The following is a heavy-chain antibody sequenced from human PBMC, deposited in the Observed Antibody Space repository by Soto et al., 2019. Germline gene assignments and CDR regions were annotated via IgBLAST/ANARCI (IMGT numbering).Heavy chain of an antibody. CDR1: GGSISSGGYY. D-gene: IGHD4-4*01. CDR2: IYYSGST. CDR3: ARAGIQLATVTYFDY. Sequence: KTSETLSLTCTVSGGSISSGGYYWSWIRQHPGKGLEWIGYIYYSGSTYYNPSLKSRVTILVDTSYNQFSLKVSSVTAADTAVYYCARAGIQLATVTYFDYWGQGTPVTVSS. V-gene: IGHV4-31*03. J-gene: IGHJ4*02.